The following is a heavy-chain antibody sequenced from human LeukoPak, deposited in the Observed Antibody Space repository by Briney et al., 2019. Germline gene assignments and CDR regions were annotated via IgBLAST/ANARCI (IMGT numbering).Heavy chain of an antibody. CDR2: INHSGST. J-gene: IGHJ4*02. V-gene: IGHV4-34*01. Sequence: SETLSLTCAVYGGSFSGYYWSWIRQPPGKGLEWIGEINHSGSTNYNPSLKSRVTISVDTSKNQFSLKLSSVTAADTAVYYCARTGRITMVRGVIITLALDYWGQGTLVTVSS. CDR1: GGSFSGYY. CDR3: ARTGRITMVRGVIITLALDY. D-gene: IGHD3-10*01.